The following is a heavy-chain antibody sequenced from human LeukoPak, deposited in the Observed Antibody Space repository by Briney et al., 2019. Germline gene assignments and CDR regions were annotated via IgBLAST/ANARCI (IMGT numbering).Heavy chain of an antibody. CDR2: IYYSGST. Sequence: SETLSLTCTVSGGSISSYYWSWIRQPPGKGLEWIGYIYYSGSTDYNPSLKSRVTISVDTSKNQFSLKLSSVTAADTAVYYCASLNYSDYWGQGTLVTVSS. V-gene: IGHV4-59*08. CDR1: GGSISSYY. CDR3: ASLNYSDY. J-gene: IGHJ4*02.